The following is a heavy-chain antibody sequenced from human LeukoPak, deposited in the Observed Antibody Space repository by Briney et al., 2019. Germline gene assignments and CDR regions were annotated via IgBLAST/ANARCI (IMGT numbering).Heavy chain of an antibody. CDR1: GFTFSSYS. V-gene: IGHV3-21*04. CDR2: ISSSSSYI. Sequence: GGSLRLSCAASGFTFSSYSMNWVRQAPGKGLEWVSSISSSSSYIYYADSVKGRFTISRDNAKNSLYLQMNSLRAEDTAVYYCARHKKIVVVVAAELKPYYYYYMDVWGKGTTVTVSS. D-gene: IGHD2-15*01. J-gene: IGHJ6*03. CDR3: ARHKKIVVVVAAELKPYYYYYMDV.